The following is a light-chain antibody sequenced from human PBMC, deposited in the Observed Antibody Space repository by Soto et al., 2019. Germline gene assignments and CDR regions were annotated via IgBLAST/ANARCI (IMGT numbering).Light chain of an antibody. CDR3: QQLNSYPLT. V-gene: IGKV1-9*01. CDR2: AAS. J-gene: IGKJ4*01. CDR1: QDIRNY. Sequence: DIQMTQSPSSLSASVGDRVTMTCRASQDIRNYVAWYQQKPGKAPGLLMYAASTLQRGVSSRFSGSGSGTEFTLTISNLQPEDFATYYCQQLNSYPLTFGGGTKVEIK.